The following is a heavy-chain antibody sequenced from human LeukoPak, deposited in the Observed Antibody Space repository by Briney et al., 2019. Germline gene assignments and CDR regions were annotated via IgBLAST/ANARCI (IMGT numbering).Heavy chain of an antibody. J-gene: IGHJ5*01. V-gene: IGHV1-2*02. D-gene: IGHD3-16*01. Sequence: ASVKVSCKASGYMFVGYHMNWVRQAPGQGLEWMGWVNPNNGDTNYAPKFQGRGILTRDPSISTAYLELTSLKFEDTAVYYCTRGGSWFDSWGQGSLVTVPS. CDR1: GYMFVGYH. CDR2: VNPNNGDT. CDR3: TRGGSWFDS.